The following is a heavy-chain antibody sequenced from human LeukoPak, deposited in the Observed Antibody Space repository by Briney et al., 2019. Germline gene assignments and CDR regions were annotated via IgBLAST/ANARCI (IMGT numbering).Heavy chain of an antibody. CDR2: IYYSGST. CDR3: ARGGGYCSSISCSGFDY. CDR1: GGSISSGDYY. V-gene: IGHV4-30-4*08. J-gene: IGHJ4*02. Sequence: SETLSLTCTVSGGSISSGDYYWSWIRQPPGKGLEWIGYIYYSGSTYYNRSLRSRVTISVNTSKNQFSLKLSSVTAADTAVYYCARGGGYCSSISCSGFDYWGQGTLVTVSS. D-gene: IGHD2-2*01.